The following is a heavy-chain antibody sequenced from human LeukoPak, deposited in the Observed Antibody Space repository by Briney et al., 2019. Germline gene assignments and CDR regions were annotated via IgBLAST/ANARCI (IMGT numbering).Heavy chain of an antibody. CDR3: ARRVIVVGLDY. CDR2: ISRSGSAI. D-gene: IGHD3-22*01. CDR1: GFTFSSHA. V-gene: IGHV3-48*03. Sequence: GGSLRLSCVASGFTFSSHAMNWVRQAPGKGLEWVSYISRSGSAIYYADSVKGRFTISRDNAKNSLHLQMNSLRAEDTAVYYCARRVIVVGLDYWGQGTLVTVSS. J-gene: IGHJ4*02.